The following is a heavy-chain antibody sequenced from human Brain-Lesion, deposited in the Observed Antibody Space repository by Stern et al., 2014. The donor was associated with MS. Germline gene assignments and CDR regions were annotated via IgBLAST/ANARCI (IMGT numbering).Heavy chain of an antibody. J-gene: IGHJ4*02. CDR2: INPGDSSV. V-gene: IGHV5-51*01. CDR1: GYTFSGYY. Sequence: EVQLVQSGAEVKKPGESLKISCKGSGYTFSGYYIAWVRQMPGKGLEWMGIINPGDSSVTFSPSFQGQVTISADKSVNIAFLQWSSLKTSDTAIYYCARRSNFASGFDYWGQGTLVTVSS. CDR3: ARRSNFASGFDY. D-gene: IGHD1-1*01.